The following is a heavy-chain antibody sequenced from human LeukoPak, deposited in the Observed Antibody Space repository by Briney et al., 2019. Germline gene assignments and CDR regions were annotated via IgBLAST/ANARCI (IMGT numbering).Heavy chain of an antibody. D-gene: IGHD2-2*01. Sequence: ASVKVSCKASGYTFTSYDINWVRQATGQGLEWMGWMNPNSGNTGYAQKFQGRVTITRNTSISTAYMELSSLRSEDTAVYYCARGAQDCSSTSCHFDYWGQGTLVTVSS. CDR1: GYTFTSYD. V-gene: IGHV1-8*03. CDR2: MNPNSGNT. J-gene: IGHJ4*02. CDR3: ARGAQDCSSTSCHFDY.